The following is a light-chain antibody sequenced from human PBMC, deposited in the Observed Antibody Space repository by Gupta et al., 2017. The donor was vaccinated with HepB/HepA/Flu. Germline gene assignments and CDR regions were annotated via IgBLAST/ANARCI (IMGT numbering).Light chain of an antibody. Sequence: SPVLTQPPSVSVAPGQTATMTCGGDNIGSESVHWYQQRPGQAPVLVVDDENDRPSGIPGRFSGAKSGNTATPTISRVEAGDEADDYCQVWDNNSDHVIFGGGTKLTVL. V-gene: IGLV3-21*02. CDR3: QVWDNNSDHVI. CDR1: NIGSES. CDR2: DEN. J-gene: IGLJ2*01.